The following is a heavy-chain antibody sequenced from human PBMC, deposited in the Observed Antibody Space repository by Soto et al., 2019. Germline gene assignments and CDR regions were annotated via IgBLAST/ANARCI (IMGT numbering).Heavy chain of an antibody. CDR3: ACILSGGYSYGLYYYAIAA. D-gene: IGHD5-18*01. CDR2: IFYSGAT. J-gene: IGHJ6*02. CDR1: GGSISSSSYY. V-gene: IGHV4-39*01. Sequence: PSETLSLTCTVSGGSISSSSYYWGWIRQPPGKGLECIGSIFYSGATYYNPSLKSRVTISVDTSKNQFSLKLSSVTAADTAVYYCACILSGGYSYGLYYYAIAARGQATPVX.